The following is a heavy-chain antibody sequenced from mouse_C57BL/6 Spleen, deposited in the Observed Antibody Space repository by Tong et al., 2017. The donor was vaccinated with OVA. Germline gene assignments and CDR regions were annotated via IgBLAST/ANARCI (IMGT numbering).Heavy chain of an antibody. CDR3: ARVGILWLRRVFDY. CDR2: IWSGGST. Sequence: VQLKESGPGLVAPSQSLSITCTVSGFSLTSYGVHWVRQPPGKGLEWLGVIWSGGSTNYNSALMSRLSISKDNSKSKGFLKMKSLQTDDEAMDYCARVGILWLRRVFDYWGKGTTLTVSS. CDR1: GFSLTSYG. V-gene: IGHV2-9*02. D-gene: IGHD2-2*01. J-gene: IGHJ2*01.